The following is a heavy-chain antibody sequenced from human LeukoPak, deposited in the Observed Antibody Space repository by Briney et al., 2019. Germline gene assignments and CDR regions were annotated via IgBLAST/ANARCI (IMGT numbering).Heavy chain of an antibody. CDR3: ARFYRGGSYSDY. J-gene: IGHJ4*02. D-gene: IGHD2-21*01. Sequence: SETLSLTCAVSAYSISSGYYWGWIRQPPGKGLEWIGSIYHSGSTYYNPSLKSRVTISVDTSKNQFSLKLSSVTAADTAVYYCARFYRGGSYSDYWGQGTLVTVSS. CDR2: IYHSGST. CDR1: AYSISSGYY. V-gene: IGHV4-38-2*01.